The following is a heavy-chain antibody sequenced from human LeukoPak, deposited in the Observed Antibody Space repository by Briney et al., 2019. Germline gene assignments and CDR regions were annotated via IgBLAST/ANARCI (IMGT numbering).Heavy chain of an antibody. J-gene: IGHJ4*02. Sequence: GGSLRLSCAASGFTFSSYDMHWVRQAPGKGLEWVAVIWYDGSNKYYADSVKGRFTISRDNSKNTLYLQMNSLRAEDTAVYYCARGGPRYPKNYWGQGTLVTVSS. CDR1: GFTFSSYD. CDR3: ARGGPRYPKNY. V-gene: IGHV3-33*08. CDR2: IWYDGSNK. D-gene: IGHD1-1*01.